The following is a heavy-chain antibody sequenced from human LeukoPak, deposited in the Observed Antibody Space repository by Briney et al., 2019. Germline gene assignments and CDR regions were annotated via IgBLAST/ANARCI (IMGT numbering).Heavy chain of an antibody. D-gene: IGHD1-26*01. J-gene: IGHJ6*02. CDR1: GGSISGYY. Sequence: PSETLSLTCAVYGGSISGYYWSWIRQPPGKGLEWVGEIHYTGGTSYNPSLKSRVTISVDTSKNQFSLKLSSVTAADTAVYYCARVSGSYGRYYYYGMDVWGQGTTVTVSS. CDR3: ARVSGSYGRYYYYGMDV. V-gene: IGHV4-34*01. CDR2: IHYTGGT.